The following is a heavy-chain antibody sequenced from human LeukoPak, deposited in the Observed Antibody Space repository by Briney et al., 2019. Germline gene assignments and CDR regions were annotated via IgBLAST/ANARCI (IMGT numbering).Heavy chain of an antibody. J-gene: IGHJ4*02. Sequence: SETLSLTCTISGGSVSDYYWSWIRQSPGKGLEWIGYIYHTGSTSYSPSLKSRVTISADTSQNQFSLKLSSVTAADTAVYYCASLKLGNDYWGQGTLVTVSS. CDR3: ASLKLGNDY. D-gene: IGHD7-27*01. CDR1: GGSVSDYY. CDR2: IYHTGST. V-gene: IGHV4-59*02.